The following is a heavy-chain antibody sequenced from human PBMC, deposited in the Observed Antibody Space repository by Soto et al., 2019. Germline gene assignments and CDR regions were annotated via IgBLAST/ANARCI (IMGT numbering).Heavy chain of an antibody. Sequence: GGSLRLSCAASGFTFSSYAMHWVRQAPGKGLEYVSAISSNGGSTYYANSVKGRFTISRDNSKNTLYLQMGSLRAEDMAVYYCARDWRRYHYYYYMDVWGKGTTVTVSS. CDR1: GFTFSSYA. V-gene: IGHV3-64*01. CDR2: ISSNGGST. D-gene: IGHD3-3*01. CDR3: ARDWRRYHYYYYMDV. J-gene: IGHJ6*03.